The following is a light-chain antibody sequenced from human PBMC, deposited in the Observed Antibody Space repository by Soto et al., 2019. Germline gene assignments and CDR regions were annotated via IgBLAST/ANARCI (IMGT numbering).Light chain of an antibody. J-gene: IGKJ2*01. CDR3: QQSYSTPRT. CDR1: HSISTL. Sequence: DIKMTQSPSSLSASVGDRVTITCRASHSISTLLNWYQQKPGKAPKVLIYAASSLYSGVPSRFSGGGSGTDFTLTISSLQPEDFATYYCQQSYSTPRTFGQGTKLEIK. CDR2: AAS. V-gene: IGKV1-39*01.